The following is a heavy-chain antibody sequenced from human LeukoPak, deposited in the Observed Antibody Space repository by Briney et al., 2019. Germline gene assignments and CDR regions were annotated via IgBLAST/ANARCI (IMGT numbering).Heavy chain of an antibody. CDR3: ARDSGGLAALDY. CDR2: INPNSGGT. CDR1: GYTFTGYY. J-gene: IGHJ4*02. D-gene: IGHD6-19*01. Sequence: GASVTVSCKASGYTFTGYYMHWVRQAPGQGLEWMGWINPNSGGTNYAQKFQGRVTMTRDTSISTAYMELSRLRSDDTAVYYCARDSGGLAALDYWGQGTLVTVSS. V-gene: IGHV1-2*02.